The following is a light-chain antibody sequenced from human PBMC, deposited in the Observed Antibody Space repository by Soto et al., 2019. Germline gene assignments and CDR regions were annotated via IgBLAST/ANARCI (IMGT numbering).Light chain of an antibody. Sequence: QSDLTQPPSASGSPGQSVTISCTGTSSDVGGYNFVSWYQQYPGKVPKLMVYEVNKRPSGVPDRFSGSKSGNTASLTVAGLQAEDEADYYCTSYAGGNNVFGTGTKVTVL. CDR3: TSYAGGNNV. CDR2: EVN. V-gene: IGLV2-8*01. J-gene: IGLJ1*01. CDR1: SSDVGGYNF.